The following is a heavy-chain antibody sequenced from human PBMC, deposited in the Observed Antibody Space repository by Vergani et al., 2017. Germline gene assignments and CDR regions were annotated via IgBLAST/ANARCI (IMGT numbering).Heavy chain of an antibody. J-gene: IGHJ4*02. D-gene: IGHD1-26*01. CDR3: VKDAGSYENFFDS. CDR2: LTGGGGST. Sequence: EVQLVESGGGLVQPGGSLKLSCVASGFTVSNDYMSWVRLPPGKGLEWVSALTGGGGSTYYADSFKGRFIISRENSRDTLYLQMNSLRPEDTATYDCVKDAGSYENFFDSWGQGTLVTVSS. V-gene: IGHV3-23*04. CDR1: GFTVSNDY.